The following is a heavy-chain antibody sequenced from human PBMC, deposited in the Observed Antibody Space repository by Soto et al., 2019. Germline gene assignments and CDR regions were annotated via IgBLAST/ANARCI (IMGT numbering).Heavy chain of an antibody. CDR3: ARGGDNSPWYYSL. CDR1: GGSVNNNY. V-gene: IGHV4-59*02. J-gene: IGHJ4*02. CDR2: IFSSGGT. Sequence: LSLTCTVSGGSVNNNYWSWIRQPPGRGLEWIGYIFSSGGTNYNPSLETRVAISVDTSKNQLSLKLRSVTAADTAVYYCARGGDNSPWYYSLWGQGTLVTVSS. D-gene: IGHD3-10*01.